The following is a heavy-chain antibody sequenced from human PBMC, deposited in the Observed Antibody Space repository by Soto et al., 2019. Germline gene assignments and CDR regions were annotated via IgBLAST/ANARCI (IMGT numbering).Heavy chain of an antibody. J-gene: IGHJ4*02. D-gene: IGHD7-27*01. CDR1: GFTFSTYW. Sequence: PGGSLRLSCAASGFTFSTYWMTWVRQAPGKGLEWVASIKQDGSQKSYVDSVKGRCTIARDNAKNLLYLQLSSLRIDDSAVYYCVRELGMRNWGQGILVTVSS. CDR3: VRELGMRN. V-gene: IGHV3-7*03. CDR2: IKQDGSQK.